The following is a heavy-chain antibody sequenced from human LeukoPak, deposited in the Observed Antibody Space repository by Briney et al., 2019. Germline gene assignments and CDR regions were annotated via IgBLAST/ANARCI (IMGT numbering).Heavy chain of an antibody. D-gene: IGHD6-13*01. Sequence: ASVKVSCKASGYTFTSYAMHWVRQALGQRLEWMGWINAGNGNTKYSQKFQGRVTITRDTSASTAYMELSSLRSEDTAVYYCARARTGIAAAGDFDYWGQGTLVTVSS. J-gene: IGHJ4*02. CDR2: INAGNGNT. V-gene: IGHV1-3*01. CDR3: ARARTGIAAAGDFDY. CDR1: GYTFTSYA.